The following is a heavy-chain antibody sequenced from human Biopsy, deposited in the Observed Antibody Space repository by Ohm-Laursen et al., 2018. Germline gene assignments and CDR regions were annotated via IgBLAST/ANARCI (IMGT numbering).Heavy chain of an antibody. V-gene: IGHV1-46*02. CDR1: GYAFHTYY. Sequence: SSVKVSCKASGYAFHTYYMHWVRQAPGQGLEWLGYINPSGRYTRNAQSFQGRVTMTRDTSTSTVYMELSGLTSDDTAVYYCTRPRGTATAIADGLDYWGQGTLVTVSS. CDR3: TRPRGTATAIADGLDY. D-gene: IGHD2-21*02. CDR2: INPSGRYT. J-gene: IGHJ4*02.